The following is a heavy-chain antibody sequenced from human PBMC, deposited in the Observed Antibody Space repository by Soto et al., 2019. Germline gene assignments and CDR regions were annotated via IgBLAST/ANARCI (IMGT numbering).Heavy chain of an antibody. CDR1: GGSISSGGYS. CDR3: ATAAAGTAYGMDV. D-gene: IGHD6-13*01. V-gene: IGHV4-30-2*01. CDR2: IYHSGST. J-gene: IGHJ6*02. Sequence: SETLSLTCAVSGGSISSGGYSWSWIRRPPGKGLEWIGYIYHSGSTYYNPSLKSRVTISVDRSKNQFSLKLSSVTAADTAVYYCATAAAGTAYGMDVWGQGTTVTVSS.